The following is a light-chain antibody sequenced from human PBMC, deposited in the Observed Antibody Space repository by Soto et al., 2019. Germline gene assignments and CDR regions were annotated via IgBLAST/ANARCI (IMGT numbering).Light chain of an antibody. Sequence: SYELTQPPSVSVSPGQTASITCSGDKLGDKYACWYQQKPGQSPVLVIYQDSKRPSGIPERFSGSNSGNTATLTISGTQAMDEADYYCQAWDSSTYVFGTGTHLTVL. CDR2: QDS. V-gene: IGLV3-1*01. CDR3: QAWDSSTYV. J-gene: IGLJ1*01. CDR1: KLGDKY.